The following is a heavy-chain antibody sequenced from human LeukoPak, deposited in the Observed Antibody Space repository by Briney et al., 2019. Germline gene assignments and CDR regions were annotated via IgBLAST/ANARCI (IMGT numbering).Heavy chain of an antibody. J-gene: IGHJ4*02. CDR1: GGSISSYY. V-gene: IGHV4-59*01. CDR3: ARVLGSGYSDY. CDR2: MHSSGST. Sequence: SETLSLTCTVSGGSISSYYWSWIRQPPGKGLEWLGYMHSSGSTNYNPSLKSRVTISVDTSKNQFSLKLSSVTAADTAVYYCARVLGSGYSDYWGQGTLVTVSS. D-gene: IGHD2-15*01.